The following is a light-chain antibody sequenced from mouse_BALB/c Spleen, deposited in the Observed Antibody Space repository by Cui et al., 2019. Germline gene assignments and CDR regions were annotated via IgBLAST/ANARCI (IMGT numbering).Light chain of an antibody. V-gene: IGKV6-15*01. CDR2: SAS. Sequence: DIVMTQSQKFMSTSVGDRVSVTSKARQNVGTNVAWYQQKPGQSPKALIYSASYRYSGVPDRFTGSGSGTDFTLTISNVQSEDLSEYFCQQYNSYPYTFGGGTKLEIK. CDR3: QQYNSYPYT. CDR1: QNVGTN. J-gene: IGKJ2*01.